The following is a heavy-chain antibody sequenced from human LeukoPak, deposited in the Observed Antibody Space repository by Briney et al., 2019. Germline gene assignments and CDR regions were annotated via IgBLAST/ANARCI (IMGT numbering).Heavy chain of an antibody. D-gene: IGHD3-10*01. J-gene: IGHJ4*02. CDR1: GFPFSSYA. CDR2: ISGSGDST. CDR3: AKYYYGLGSYGRYFDY. V-gene: IGHV3-23*01. Sequence: QPGGSLRLSCAASGFPFSSYAMSWVRQAPGKGLEWVSSISGSGDSTFYADSVKGRFTISRDNSKNTLFVQMNSLRVEDAAVYYCAKYYYGLGSYGRYFDYWGQGTLVIVSS.